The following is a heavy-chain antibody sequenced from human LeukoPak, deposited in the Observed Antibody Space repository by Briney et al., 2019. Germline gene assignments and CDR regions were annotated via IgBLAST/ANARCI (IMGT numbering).Heavy chain of an antibody. Sequence: GASVKVSCKASGYTFTGYYVHWLRQAPGQGLEWMGRINPNSGGTNYAQKFQGRVTMTRDTSISTAYMELSRLRSDDTAVYYCASNTDTPSDAFDIWGQGTMVTVSS. CDR2: INPNSGGT. D-gene: IGHD2-2*02. V-gene: IGHV1-2*06. J-gene: IGHJ3*02. CDR3: ASNTDTPSDAFDI. CDR1: GYTFTGYY.